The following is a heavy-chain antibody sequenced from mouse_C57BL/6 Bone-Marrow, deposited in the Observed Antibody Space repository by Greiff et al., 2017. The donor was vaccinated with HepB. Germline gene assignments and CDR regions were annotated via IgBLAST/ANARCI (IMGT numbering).Heavy chain of an antibody. CDR1: GYTFTSYG. Sequence: VQVVESGAELARPGASVKLSCKASGYTFTSYGISWVKQSTGQGLEWIVEIYPRSGNTYYNEKFKGKATLTADKSSSTAYMELRSLTSEGSAFYFCARAKLCYYGSSPSCYFDVWGTGTTVTVSS. CDR3: ARAKLCYYGSSPSCYFDV. V-gene: IGHV1-81*01. D-gene: IGHD1-1*01. CDR2: IYPRSGNT. J-gene: IGHJ1*03.